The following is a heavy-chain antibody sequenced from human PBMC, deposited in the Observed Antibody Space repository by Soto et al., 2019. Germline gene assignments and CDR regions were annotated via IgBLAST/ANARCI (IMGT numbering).Heavy chain of an antibody. Sequence: RXSLKVSCKASAGTYSSYAISWVRQAPGQGLEWMGGIIPIFGTANYAQKFQGRVTITADEYTSTAYMELSSLRSEDTAVYYCARPEYYYDSSGSIGGLDYWGQGTLVTVSS. CDR1: AGTYSSYA. J-gene: IGHJ4*02. V-gene: IGHV1-69*13. CDR2: IIPIFGTA. CDR3: ARPEYYYDSSGSIGGLDY. D-gene: IGHD3-22*01.